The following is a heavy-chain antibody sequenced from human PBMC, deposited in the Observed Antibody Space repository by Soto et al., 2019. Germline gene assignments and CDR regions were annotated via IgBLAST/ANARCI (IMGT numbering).Heavy chain of an antibody. J-gene: IGHJ4*02. D-gene: IGHD2-15*01. Sequence: QVQLVQSGAEVKEPGASVKLSCKASGYTFTTYYMQWVRQAPGQGLEWMGIINPTSGKTGYARKSQGRVTMTGYTSTSTVYMELRSLTSEDTAVYFCARDLRCSDVSCYKSFDSCGQGALVTVSS. CDR3: ARDLRCSDVSCYKSFDS. CDR2: INPTSGKT. V-gene: IGHV1-46*01. CDR1: GYTFTTYY.